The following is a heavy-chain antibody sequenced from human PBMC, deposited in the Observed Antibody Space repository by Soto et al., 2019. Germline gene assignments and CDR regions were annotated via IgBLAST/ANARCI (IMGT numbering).Heavy chain of an antibody. V-gene: IGHV4-34*01. CDR2: INHSGST. J-gene: IGHJ3*02. D-gene: IGHD5-18*01. Sequence: SETLSLTCAVYGGSFSGYYWSWIRQPPGKGLEWIGEINHSGSTNYNPSLKSRVTISVDTSKNQFSLKLSSVTAADTAVYYCARGGRGCSYGYWGHAFDIWGQGTMVTVSS. CDR1: GGSFSGYY. CDR3: ARGGRGCSYGYWGHAFDI.